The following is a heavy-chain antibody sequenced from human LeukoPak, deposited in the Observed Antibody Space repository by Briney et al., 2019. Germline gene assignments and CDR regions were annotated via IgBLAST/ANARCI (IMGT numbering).Heavy chain of an antibody. CDR3: ARHLLSIEEY. V-gene: IGHV3-74*01. Sequence: GGSLRLSCAASGFIFSDYWMHWVRQGPGKGLVWVARISYDGSSTTCADSVKGRFTISRDNAKNTVYLQMNSLRVEDTAVYYCARHLLSIEEYWGQGTLVTVSS. CDR2: ISYDGSST. J-gene: IGHJ4*02. D-gene: IGHD2/OR15-2a*01. CDR1: GFIFSDYW.